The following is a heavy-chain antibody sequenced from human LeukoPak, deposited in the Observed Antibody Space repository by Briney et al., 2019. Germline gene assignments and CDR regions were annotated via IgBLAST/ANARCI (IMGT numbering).Heavy chain of an antibody. CDR2: INGRSIHT. CDR3: ARGTIASAGSDY. Sequence: GGPLSLSCAASGFTYTVYRIHWVRKAPGKGLVWVSGINGRSIHTTYADSVKGRFTISRDNAKNTVYLQINSLRVEDTAVYYCARGTIASAGSDYWGQGTLVTVSS. D-gene: IGHD6-13*01. V-gene: IGHV3-74*03. J-gene: IGHJ4*02. CDR1: GFTYTVYR.